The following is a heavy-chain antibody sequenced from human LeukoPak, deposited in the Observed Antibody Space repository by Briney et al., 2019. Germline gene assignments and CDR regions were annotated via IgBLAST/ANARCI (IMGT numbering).Heavy chain of an antibody. J-gene: IGHJ3*02. Sequence: GASVKVSCKASGYTFTSYDINWVRQATGQGLEWMGWMNPNSGNTGYAQKFQGRVTMTRNTSISTAYMELSSLRSEDAAVYYCARGTRWSHGTGIWGQGTMVTVSS. D-gene: IGHD2-8*02. CDR2: MNPNSGNT. CDR1: GYTFTSYD. V-gene: IGHV1-8*01. CDR3: ARGTRWSHGTGI.